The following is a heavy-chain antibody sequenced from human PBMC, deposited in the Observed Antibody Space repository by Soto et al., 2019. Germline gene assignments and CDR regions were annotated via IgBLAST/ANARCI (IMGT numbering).Heavy chain of an antibody. V-gene: IGHV3-11*01. CDR2: ISSSGSTI. D-gene: IGHD3-10*01. Sequence: GGSLRLSCAASGFTFSDYYMSWIRQAPGKGLEWVSYISSSGSTIYYADSVKGRFTISRDNAKNSLYLQMNSLRAEDTAVYYCVSPYYGSGSYRTFDIWGQGTMVTVSS. CDR1: GFTFSDYY. J-gene: IGHJ3*02. CDR3: VSPYYGSGSYRTFDI.